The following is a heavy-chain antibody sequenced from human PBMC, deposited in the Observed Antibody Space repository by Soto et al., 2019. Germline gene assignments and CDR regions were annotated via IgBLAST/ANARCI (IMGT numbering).Heavy chain of an antibody. CDR1: GGSFSGYY. J-gene: IGHJ4*02. Sequence: QVQLQQWGAGLLKPSETLSLTCAVYGGSFSGYYWSWIRQPPGKGLEWIGEINHSGHTNYNPSLKSRVTISVDASKNQFSLKLSSVTAADTAVYYCARGPQSMITFGSQHVGGYYFDYWGQGTLVTVSS. CDR3: ARGPQSMITFGSQHVGGYYFDY. D-gene: IGHD3-16*01. CDR2: INHSGHT. V-gene: IGHV4-34*01.